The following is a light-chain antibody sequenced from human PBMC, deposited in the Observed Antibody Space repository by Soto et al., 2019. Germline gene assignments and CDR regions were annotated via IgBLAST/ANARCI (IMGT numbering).Light chain of an antibody. CDR1: QSVLYTANNKTY. CDR3: QQYYTSRRT. CDR2: WAS. J-gene: IGKJ1*01. Sequence: MVVTHSQHSRAGSLGEMATINCKSGQSVLYTANNKTYLAWYQQKPGQPPKLLIYWASTRESGVPDRLSGSGSGTDFTLTISALQAEDVAVYFCQQYYTSRRTFGQGTKVDI. V-gene: IGKV4-1*01.